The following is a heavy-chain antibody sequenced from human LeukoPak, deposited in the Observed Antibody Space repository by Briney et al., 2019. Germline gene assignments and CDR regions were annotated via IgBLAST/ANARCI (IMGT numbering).Heavy chain of an antibody. D-gene: IGHD3-22*01. J-gene: IGHJ4*02. CDR1: SGSMTNSC. V-gene: IGHV4-4*09. CDR3: TREGYDRSGYFLDF. Sequence: SETLSLTCTVLSGSMTNSCWSWSRQAPGKGLEWLGFIYPHGRTEYNPSLKSRVAFSVDKSKMRASVSLSSVTASDTVVYYCTREGYDRSGYFLDFWGQGTLVTVSS. CDR2: IYPHGRT.